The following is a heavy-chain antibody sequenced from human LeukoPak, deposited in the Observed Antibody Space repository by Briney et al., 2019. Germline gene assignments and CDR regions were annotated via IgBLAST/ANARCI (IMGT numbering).Heavy chain of an antibody. V-gene: IGHV3-7*01. CDR3: AREAGDSSGWYNWFDP. CDR1: GVTFSSYW. Sequence: GGSLRLSCVVSGVTFSSYWMSWVRQAPGKGREWVANIKQDGSEKNYVDSVKGRFTISRDNAKNSLYLQMNSLRAEDTAVYYCAREAGDSSGWYNWFDPWGQGTLVTVSS. D-gene: IGHD6-19*01. J-gene: IGHJ5*02. CDR2: IKQDGSEK.